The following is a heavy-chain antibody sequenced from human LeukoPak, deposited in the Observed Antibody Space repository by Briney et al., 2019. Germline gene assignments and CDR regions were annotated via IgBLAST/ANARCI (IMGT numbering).Heavy chain of an antibody. CDR1: GYTFTGYY. D-gene: IGHD3-10*01. Sequence: ASVKVSCKASGYTFTGYYMHWVRQAPGQGLEWMGIINPSGGSTSYAQKFQGRVTMTRDMSTSTVYMELSSLTSEDTAVYYCTMRSRGSGSYYGDVWGKGTTVTVSS. J-gene: IGHJ6*04. V-gene: IGHV1-46*01. CDR3: TMRSRGSGSYYGDV. CDR2: INPSGGST.